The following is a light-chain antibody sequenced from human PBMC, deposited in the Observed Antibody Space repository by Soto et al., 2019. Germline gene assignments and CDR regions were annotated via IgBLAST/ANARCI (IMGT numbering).Light chain of an antibody. CDR2: DTS. J-gene: IGKJ4*01. CDR1: QNVHSD. Sequence: EVVMTQSPDTLSVSPGDGATLSCRASQNVHSDLAWYQQKPGQAPRLVIYDTSTRATDIPVRFTGGGSGTEVTLTSSSLKSEDFAVYYCQQYNNWPLTFGGGTKVEIK. V-gene: IGKV3-15*01. CDR3: QQYNNWPLT.